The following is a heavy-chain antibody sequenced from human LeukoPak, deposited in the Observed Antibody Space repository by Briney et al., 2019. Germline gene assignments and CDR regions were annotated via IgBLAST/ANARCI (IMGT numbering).Heavy chain of an antibody. V-gene: IGHV4-34*01. J-gene: IGHJ3*02. CDR3: ARGSYDNVWGSYRYPDAFDI. D-gene: IGHD3-16*02. Sequence: SETLSLTCAVYGGSFSGYYWSWIRQPPGKGLEWIGEINHSGSTNYNPSLKSRVTISVDTSKNQFSLKLSSVTAADTAVYYCARGSYDNVWGSYRYPDAFDIWGQGTMVTVSS. CDR2: INHSGST. CDR1: GGSFSGYY.